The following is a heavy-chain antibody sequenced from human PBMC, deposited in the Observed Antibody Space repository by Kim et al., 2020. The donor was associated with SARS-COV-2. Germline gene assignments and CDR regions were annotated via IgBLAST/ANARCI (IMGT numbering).Heavy chain of an antibody. CDR2: ISAYNGNT. CDR1: GYTFTSYG. J-gene: IGHJ5*02. V-gene: IGHV1-18*01. Sequence: ASVKVSCKASGYTFTSYGISWVRQAPGQGLEWMGWISAYNGNTNYAQKLQGRVTMTTDTSTSTAYMELRSLRSDDTAVYYCARGVDWGDSGSYYPPNWFDPWGQGTLVTVSS. D-gene: IGHD1-26*01. CDR3: ARGVDWGDSGSYYPPNWFDP.